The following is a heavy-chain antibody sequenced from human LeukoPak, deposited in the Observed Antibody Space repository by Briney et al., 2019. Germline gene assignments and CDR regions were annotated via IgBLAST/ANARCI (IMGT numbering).Heavy chain of an antibody. J-gene: IGHJ6*02. Sequence: GGSLRLSCAASGFTFDDYAMHWVRQAPGKGLEWVSGISWNSGSIGYADSVKGRFTISRDNAKNSLYLQMNSLRAEDTAVYYCARVSWYNWNDVNYYYGMDVWGQGTTVTVSS. D-gene: IGHD1-20*01. CDR1: GFTFDDYA. CDR3: ARVSWYNWNDVNYYYGMDV. V-gene: IGHV3-9*01. CDR2: ISWNSGSI.